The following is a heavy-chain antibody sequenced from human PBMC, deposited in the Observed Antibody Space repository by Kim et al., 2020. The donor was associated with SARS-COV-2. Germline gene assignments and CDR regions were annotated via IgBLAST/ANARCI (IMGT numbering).Heavy chain of an antibody. Sequence: KCQGRVTITADESTRTAYMELSSLRSEDTAVYYCARSIGYDSYYYYGMDVWGQGTTVTVSS. V-gene: IGHV1-69*01. D-gene: IGHD5-12*01. CDR3: ARSIGYDSYYYYGMDV. J-gene: IGHJ6*02.